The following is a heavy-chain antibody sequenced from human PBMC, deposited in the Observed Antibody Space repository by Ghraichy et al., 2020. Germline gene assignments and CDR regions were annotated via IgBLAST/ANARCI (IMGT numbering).Heavy chain of an antibody. CDR2: IYYSGST. J-gene: IGHJ4*02. V-gene: IGHV4-39*01. CDR3: ARQEGSVADYYFDY. D-gene: IGHD6-19*01. Sequence: ETLSLTCTVSGGSISSSSYYWGWIRQPPGKGLEWIGSIYYSGSTYYNPSLKSRVTISVDTSKNQLSLKLSSVTAADTAVYYCARQEGSVADYYFDYWGQGTLVTVSS. CDR1: GGSISSSSYY.